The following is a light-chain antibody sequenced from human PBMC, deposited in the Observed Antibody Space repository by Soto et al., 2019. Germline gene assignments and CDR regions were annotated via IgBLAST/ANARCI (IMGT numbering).Light chain of an antibody. J-gene: IGKJ4*01. CDR3: QQYCRIPLF. CDR2: DSS. V-gene: IGKV3-20*01. Sequence: EIVLTHSPGTLSFSPGERASLSCRASQSVSRNYVAWYQLRSGQPPRLLIYDSSTRATGIPDRFSGSGCGADFSLSIRRLEPGYFAVYFFQQYCRIPLFFGGESRVE. CDR1: QSVSRNY.